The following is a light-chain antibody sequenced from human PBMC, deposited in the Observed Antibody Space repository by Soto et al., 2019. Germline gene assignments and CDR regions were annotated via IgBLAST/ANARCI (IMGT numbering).Light chain of an antibody. CDR1: RDVGSD. V-gene: IGKV1-6*01. CDR2: AAS. Sequence: QMTQSPSSLSASVGEKIIITCRASRDVGSDVSWYQQKPGQAPKLLIYAASNLYTGVPSRFSGSRSGTECTLTISSLQPEDFESYYGLQDYGDQWTFGKGTKGDI. CDR3: LQDYGDQWT. J-gene: IGKJ1*01.